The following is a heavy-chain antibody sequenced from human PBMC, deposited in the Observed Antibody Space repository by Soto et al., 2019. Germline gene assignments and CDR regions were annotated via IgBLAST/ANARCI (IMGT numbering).Heavy chain of an antibody. V-gene: IGHV1-8*01. CDR3: ARVRYCSSTSCYVNWFDP. D-gene: IGHD2-2*01. J-gene: IGHJ5*02. Sequence: GASVKVSCKASGYTFTSYDINWVRQATGQGLERMGWMNPNSGNTGYAQKFQGRVTMTRNTSISTAYMELSSLRSEDTAVYYCARVRYCSSTSCYVNWFDPWGQGTLVTVSS. CDR2: MNPNSGNT. CDR1: GYTFTSYD.